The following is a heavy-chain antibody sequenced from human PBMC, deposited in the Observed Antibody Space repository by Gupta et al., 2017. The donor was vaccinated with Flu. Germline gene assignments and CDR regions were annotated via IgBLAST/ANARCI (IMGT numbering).Heavy chain of an antibody. Sequence: QLQLQESGPGLVKPSETLSLTGPVTGASISSSTSYWGWICLPPAKGLEWIGSIYYSGSTYYNPSLKIRVTISVDTSKNQFSLKLSSVTAADTAVYYCARHVGCSSTSCYPYYYYGMDVWGQGTTVTVSS. CDR1: GASISSSTSY. D-gene: IGHD2-2*01. J-gene: IGHJ6*02. V-gene: IGHV4-39*01. CDR2: IYYSGST. CDR3: ARHVGCSSTSCYPYYYYGMDV.